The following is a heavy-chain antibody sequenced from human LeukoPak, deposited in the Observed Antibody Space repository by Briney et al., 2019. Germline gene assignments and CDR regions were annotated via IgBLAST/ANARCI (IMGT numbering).Heavy chain of an antibody. CDR2: IKQDGSEK. J-gene: IGHJ4*02. CDR1: GFTFSTYW. CDR3: AAGPPRYCSTTTCQADY. V-gene: IGHV3-7*03. D-gene: IGHD2-2*01. Sequence: PGGSLRLSCGASGFTFSTYWMSWVRQAPGKGLEWVANIKQDGSEKCYVDSVRGRFTISRDNAKNSLYLQMNSLRAEDTAVYYCAAGPPRYCSTTTCQADYWGQGTLVTVSS.